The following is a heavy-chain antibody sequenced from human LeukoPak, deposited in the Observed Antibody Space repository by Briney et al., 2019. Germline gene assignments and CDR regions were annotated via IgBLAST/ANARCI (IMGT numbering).Heavy chain of an antibody. D-gene: IGHD3-22*01. J-gene: IGHJ4*02. V-gene: IGHV4-34*01. CDR2: INHSGST. CDR1: GGSFSGYY. Sequence: PSETLSLTCAVYGGSFSGYYWSWIRQPPGKGLEWIGEINHSGSTNYNPSLKSRVTISVDTSKNQFSQKLSSVTAADTAVYYCARGYDSSGYYYAPRWYYFDYWGQGTLVTVSS. CDR3: ARGYDSSGYYYAPRWYYFDY.